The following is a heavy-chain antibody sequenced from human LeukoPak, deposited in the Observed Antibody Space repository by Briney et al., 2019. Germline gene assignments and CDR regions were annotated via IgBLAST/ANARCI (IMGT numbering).Heavy chain of an antibody. CDR2: LWYDGSNK. CDR3: ARVWSKWEAFDI. CDR1: GFTFSSYV. V-gene: IGHV3-33*01. J-gene: IGHJ3*02. D-gene: IGHD1-26*01. Sequence: GESLRLSCAASGFTFSSYVMHWVRQAPGKGLEWVAVLWYDGSNKYYADSVKGRFTISRDNSKNTLYLQMNSLRAEDTAVYYCARVWSKWEAFDIWGQGTMVTVSS.